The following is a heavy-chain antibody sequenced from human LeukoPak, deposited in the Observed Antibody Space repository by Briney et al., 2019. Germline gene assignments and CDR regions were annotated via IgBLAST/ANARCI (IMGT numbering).Heavy chain of an antibody. D-gene: IGHD2-2*01. CDR1: GGSFSGYY. CDR2: INHSGST. J-gene: IGHJ6*04. Sequence: SETLSLTCAVYGGSFSGYYWSWIRQPPGKGLEWIGEINHSGSTNYNPSLKSRVTISVDTSKNQFSLKLSSVTAADTAVYYCARERDCSSTSCYGYPTSYYYYYGMDVWGKGTTVTVSS. V-gene: IGHV4-34*01. CDR3: ARERDCSSTSCYGYPTSYYYYYGMDV.